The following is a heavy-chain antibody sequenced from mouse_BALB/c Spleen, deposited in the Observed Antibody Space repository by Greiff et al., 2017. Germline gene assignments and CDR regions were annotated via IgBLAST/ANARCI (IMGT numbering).Heavy chain of an antibody. V-gene: IGHV1S81*02. Sequence: QVQLQQSGAELVKPGASVKLSCKASGYTFTSYYMYWVKQRPGQGLEWIGEINPSNGGTNFNEKFKSKATLTVDKSSSTAYMQLSSLTSEDSAVYYCARSPLLRLRAMDYWGQGTSVTVAS. CDR2: INPSNGGT. J-gene: IGHJ4*01. D-gene: IGHD1-2*01. CDR3: ARSPLLRLRAMDY. CDR1: GYTFTSYY.